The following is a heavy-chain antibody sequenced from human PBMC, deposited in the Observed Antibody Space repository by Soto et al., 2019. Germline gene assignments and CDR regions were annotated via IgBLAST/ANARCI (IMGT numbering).Heavy chain of an antibody. J-gene: IGHJ6*02. CDR1: GYTFTSYG. CDR2: ISAYNGNT. V-gene: IGHV1-18*01. CDR3: ARDEILYISRDIVVVPAAIMREYYYGMDV. D-gene: IGHD2-2*02. Sequence: ASVKVSCKASGYTFTSYGISWVRQAPGQGLEWMGWISAYNGNTNYAQKLQGRVTMTTDTSTSTAYMELRSLRSDDTAVYYCARDEILYISRDIVVVPAAIMREYYYGMDVWGQGTMVTVSS.